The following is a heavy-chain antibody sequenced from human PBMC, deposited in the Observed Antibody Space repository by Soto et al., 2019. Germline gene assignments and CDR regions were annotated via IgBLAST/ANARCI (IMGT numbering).Heavy chain of an antibody. D-gene: IGHD3-9*01. CDR1: GYTFTSYG. J-gene: IGHJ5*02. V-gene: IGHV1-18*01. CDR3: ARFDWLSACFDP. CDR2: INTHNGNT. Sequence: QVQLVQSGAEVKKPGASVRVSCRASGYTFTSYGITWVRQAPGQGLAWMGWINTHNGNTNNAEQVQGRVTMTTEPSTSTVYMELRSLRPDDTAVYYCARFDWLSACFDPWGQGTLVTVSS.